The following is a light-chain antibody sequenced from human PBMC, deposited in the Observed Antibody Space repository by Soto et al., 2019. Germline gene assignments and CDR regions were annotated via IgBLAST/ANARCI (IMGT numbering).Light chain of an antibody. V-gene: IGLV1-47*01. CDR1: SSNIGSNY. CDR3: AAWDNSLSAWV. CDR2: KNS. J-gene: IGLJ3*02. Sequence: QAVVTQPPSASGTPGQRVTISCSGSSSNIGSNYVYWYQQVPGTAPRLLIYKNSQRPSGVPDRFSGSKSGTSASLAVSGLRSEDEADYYCAAWDNSLSAWVFGGGTQLTVL.